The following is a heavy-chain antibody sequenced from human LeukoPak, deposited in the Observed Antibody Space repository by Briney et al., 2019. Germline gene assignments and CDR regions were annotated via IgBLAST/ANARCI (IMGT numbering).Heavy chain of an antibody. CDR2: ISSSSSIK. Sequence: PGGSLRLSCAASGFTFSDYSMNWVRQAPGKGLEWVSYISSSSSIKYYADSVRGRFTISRDNAKNSLYLQMNSLRDEDAAVYYCARVEGGYSGYNLGFGIDYWGQGTLVTVSS. V-gene: IGHV3-48*02. CDR1: GFTFSDYS. D-gene: IGHD5-12*01. CDR3: ARVEGGYSGYNLGFGIDY. J-gene: IGHJ4*02.